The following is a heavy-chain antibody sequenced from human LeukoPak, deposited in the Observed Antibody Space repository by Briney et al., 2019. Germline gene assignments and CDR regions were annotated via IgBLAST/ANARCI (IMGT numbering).Heavy chain of an antibody. J-gene: IGHJ6*02. V-gene: IGHV3-74*01. Sequence: GGSLRLSCAASGFIFSSYYMHWVRQAPGKGLVWVAHINGDGSITGHADSVKGRFTISRDNAKNTLFLQVSSLTAEDAAVYYCGRGRFPYSVDVWGQGTTVTVSS. CDR1: GFIFSSYY. CDR2: INGDGSIT. CDR3: GRGRFPYSVDV. D-gene: IGHD3-3*01.